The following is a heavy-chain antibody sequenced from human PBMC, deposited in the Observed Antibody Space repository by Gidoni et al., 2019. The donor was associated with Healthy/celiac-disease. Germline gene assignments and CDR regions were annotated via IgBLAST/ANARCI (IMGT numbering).Heavy chain of an antibody. CDR2: IYYSGST. CDR3: ARLIYDFDY. Sequence: QLQLQESGPGLVKPSELLPLTCTVSGGSISSRSYFWGWIRQPAWKGLEWSGSIYYSGSTYYNTALKSRVTISVDTYKNQLSLKLSSVTAADTAVYYCARLIYDFDYWGQGTLVTVSS. D-gene: IGHD3-3*01. J-gene: IGHJ4*02. CDR1: GGSISSRSYF. V-gene: IGHV4-39*01.